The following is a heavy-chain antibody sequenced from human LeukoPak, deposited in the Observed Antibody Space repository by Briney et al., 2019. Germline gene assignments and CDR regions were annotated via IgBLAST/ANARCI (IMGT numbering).Heavy chain of an antibody. CDR3: AHSGSYYKLDY. CDR2: IYYSGSA. V-gene: IGHV4-59*01. J-gene: IGHJ4*02. CDR1: GGSISSYY. Sequence: KPSETLSLTCTVSGGSISSYYWSWIRQPPGKGLEWIGYIYYSGSANYDPSLKSRVTISVDTSKNQFSLKLTSVTAADTAVYYCAHSGSYYKLDYWGQGTLVTVSS. D-gene: IGHD3-10*01.